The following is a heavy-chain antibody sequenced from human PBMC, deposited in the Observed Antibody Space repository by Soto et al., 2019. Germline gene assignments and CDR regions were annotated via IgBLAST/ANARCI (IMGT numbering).Heavy chain of an antibody. D-gene: IGHD5-18*01. Sequence: QVQLVESGGGVVQPGRSLRLSCAASGFTFSSYGMHWVRQAPGKGLEWVAVLWYDGSNKYYADSVKGRFTISRDNSKNTLYLQMNSLRAEDTAVYYCARSRGYSYGYSFDYWGQGTLVTVSS. CDR1: GFTFSSYG. CDR2: LWYDGSNK. CDR3: ARSRGYSYGYSFDY. J-gene: IGHJ4*02. V-gene: IGHV3-33*01.